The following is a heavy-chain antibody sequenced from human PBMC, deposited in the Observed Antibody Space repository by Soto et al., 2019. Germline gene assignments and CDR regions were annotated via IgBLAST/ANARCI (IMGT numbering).Heavy chain of an antibody. D-gene: IGHD1-7*01. J-gene: IGHJ4*02. CDR3: ASRDPGTSVDY. CDR2: IYRTGST. CDR1: VGSFTSNNW. Sequence: LSLTCAVSVGSFTSNNWWTWVRQPPGQGLEWIGEIYRTGSTNYNPSLKSRVTISLDKSENQFSLKVTSLTAADTAVYYCASRDPGTSVDYWGQGTLVTVSS. V-gene: IGHV4-4*02.